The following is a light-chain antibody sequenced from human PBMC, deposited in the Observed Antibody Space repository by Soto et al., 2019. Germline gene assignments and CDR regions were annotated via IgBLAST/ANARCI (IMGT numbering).Light chain of an antibody. V-gene: IGLV1-40*01. J-gene: IGLJ7*01. CDR2: GNN. CDR3: QSYDSSLSGVL. Sequence: QSVLTQPPSVSGAPGQRVTISCTGSRSNIGAGYEVHWYQQLPGTAPKVLIYGNNIRPSGVPDRFSGSTSDTSAALAITGLQAEDEADYYCQSYDSSLSGVLFGGGTQLTVL. CDR1: RSNIGAGYE.